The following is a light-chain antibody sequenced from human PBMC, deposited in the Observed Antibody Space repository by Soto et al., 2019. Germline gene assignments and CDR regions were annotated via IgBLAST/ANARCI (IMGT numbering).Light chain of an antibody. CDR3: CSYAGSSTYV. Sequence: QSALTQFASVSGSPGQSITISCTGTSSDVGSYNLVSWYQQHPGKAPKLMIYEGSKRPSGVSNRFSGSKSGNTASLTISGLQAEDEADYYCCSYAGSSTYVFGTGTKLTVL. J-gene: IGLJ1*01. CDR2: EGS. CDR1: SSDVGSYNL. V-gene: IGLV2-23*01.